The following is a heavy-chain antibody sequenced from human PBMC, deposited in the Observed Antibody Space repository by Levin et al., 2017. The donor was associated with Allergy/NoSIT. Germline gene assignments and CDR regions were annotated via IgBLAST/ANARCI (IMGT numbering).Heavy chain of an antibody. D-gene: IGHD6-6*01. J-gene: IGHJ4*02. V-gene: IGHV3-7*01. CDR3: ARVDSTSSEDY. Sequence: GGSLRLSCAASGFTFSNYWMSWVRQAPGKGLEWVANIKQDGNQKYYMDSVRGRFTISRDNAENSLSLQMSSLRAEDTAVYYCARVDSTSSEDYWGQGILVTVSS. CDR1: GFTFSNYW. CDR2: IKQDGNQK.